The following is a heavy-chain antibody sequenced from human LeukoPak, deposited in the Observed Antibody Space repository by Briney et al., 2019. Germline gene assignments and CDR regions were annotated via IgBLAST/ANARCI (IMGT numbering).Heavy chain of an antibody. J-gene: IGHJ6*02. CDR1: GFTFSYYS. CDR2: IWYDGSNK. D-gene: IGHD1-26*01. Sequence: PGGSLRLSCAASGFTFSYYSMNWVRQAPGKGLEWVAVIWYDGSNKYYADSVKGRFTISRDNSKNTLYLQMNSLRAEDTAVYYCAREEVVGATYTRHYYGMDVWGQGTTVTVSS. V-gene: IGHV3-33*08. CDR3: AREEVVGATYTRHYYGMDV.